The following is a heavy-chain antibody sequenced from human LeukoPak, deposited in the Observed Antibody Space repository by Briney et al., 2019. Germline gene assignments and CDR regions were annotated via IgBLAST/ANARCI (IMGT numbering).Heavy chain of an antibody. Sequence: GGSLRLSCAASGFTFSSYGMHWVRQASGKGLEWVAVISNDGSNKYYADSVRGRFTISRDDSKNTLSLQMNSLRAEDTAVYYCATQAGGSDSWWFYFDYWGQGTLVTVSS. CDR1: GFTFSSYG. CDR3: ATQAGGSDSWWFYFDY. J-gene: IGHJ4*02. CDR2: ISNDGSNK. V-gene: IGHV3-30*19. D-gene: IGHD2-8*02.